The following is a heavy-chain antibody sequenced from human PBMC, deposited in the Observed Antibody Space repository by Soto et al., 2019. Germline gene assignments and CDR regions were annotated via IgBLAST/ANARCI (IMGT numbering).Heavy chain of an antibody. CDR1: GFVFTDYW. CDR2: VNIDGSTT. Sequence: TGGSLRLSCAASGFVFTDYWMHWVRRVPGRGLVWVSRVNIDGSTTNYVDSVKGRFTISRDKSKNTLYLHMTSLRAEDTSVCHFLRGLYGHPVAFDSWVHVTLVTVSS. J-gene: IGHJ5*01. D-gene: IGHD4-17*01. CDR3: LRGLYGHPVAFDS. V-gene: IGHV3-74*01.